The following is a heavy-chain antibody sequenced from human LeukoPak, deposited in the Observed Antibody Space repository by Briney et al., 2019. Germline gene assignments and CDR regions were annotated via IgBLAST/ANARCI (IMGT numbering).Heavy chain of an antibody. CDR2: IWYDGSNK. CDR1: GFTFSSYG. V-gene: IGHV3-33*06. J-gene: IGHJ6*03. D-gene: IGHD3-10*01. Sequence: GGSLRLSCAASGFTFSSYGMHWVRQAPGKGLAWVAVIWYDGSNKYYADSVKGRFTISRDNSKNTLYLQMNSLRAEDTAVYYCAKDGARYYYGSGSFSQSTETYYMDVWGKGTTVTVSS. CDR3: AKDGARYYYGSGSFSQSTETYYMDV.